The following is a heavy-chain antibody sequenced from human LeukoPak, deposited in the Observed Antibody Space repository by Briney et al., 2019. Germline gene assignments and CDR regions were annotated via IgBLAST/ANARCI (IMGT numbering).Heavy chain of an antibody. Sequence: SETLSLTCTVSGGSISSSSYYWGWIRQPPGKGLEWIGSIYYSGSTYYNPSLKSRVTISVDTPKNQFSLKLSSVTAADTAVYYCARQGVSSSWYGDWFDPWGQGTLVTVSS. CDR2: IYYSGST. D-gene: IGHD6-13*01. CDR3: ARQGVSSSWYGDWFDP. J-gene: IGHJ5*02. V-gene: IGHV4-39*01. CDR1: GGSISSSSYY.